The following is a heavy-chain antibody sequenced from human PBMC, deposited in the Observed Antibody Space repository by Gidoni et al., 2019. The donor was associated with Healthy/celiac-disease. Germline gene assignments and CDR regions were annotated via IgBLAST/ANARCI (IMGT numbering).Heavy chain of an antibody. Sequence: EVQLVESGGVVVQPGGSLRLSCASSGFTFDDSAIHWVRQAPGQGLEWVSLISWDGGSTYYADSVKGRFTISRDNSKNSLYLQMNSLRAEDTALYDCAKDGKTLSMVRGVIHYYYGMDVWGQGTTVTVSS. CDR2: ISWDGGST. CDR1: GFTFDDSA. CDR3: AKDGKTLSMVRGVIHYYYGMDV. D-gene: IGHD3-10*01. J-gene: IGHJ6*02. V-gene: IGHV3-43D*03.